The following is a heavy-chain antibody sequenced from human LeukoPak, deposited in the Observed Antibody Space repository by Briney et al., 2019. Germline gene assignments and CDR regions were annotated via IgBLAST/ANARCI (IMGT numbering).Heavy chain of an antibody. D-gene: IGHD5-18*01. J-gene: IGHJ4*02. CDR1: GFTFSSYG. Sequence: WGSLRLSCAASGFTFSSYGMHWVRQAPGKGLEWVAVIWYDGSNKYYADSVKGRFTISRDNSKNTLYLQMNSLRAEDTAVYYCARVVGYSYGHFDYWGQGTLLTVSS. V-gene: IGHV3-33*01. CDR3: ARVVGYSYGHFDY. CDR2: IWYDGSNK.